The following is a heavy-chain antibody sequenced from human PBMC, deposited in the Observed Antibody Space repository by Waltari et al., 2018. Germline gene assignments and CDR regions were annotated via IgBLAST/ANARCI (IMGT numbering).Heavy chain of an antibody. CDR1: GFIFSDYD. V-gene: IGHV3-48*03. D-gene: IGHD4-4*01. Sequence: EEQLVESGGGLVQPGGSLRLSCSASGFIFSDYDMNWVRQSPGKGLEWVSFIDSSFKTIYYAESVKGRFTVSRDNAENSLYLHMSSLRDEDTAIYYCARGWDYNTLDSWGQGTLVNVSS. CDR2: IDSSFKTI. CDR3: ARGWDYNTLDS. J-gene: IGHJ4*02.